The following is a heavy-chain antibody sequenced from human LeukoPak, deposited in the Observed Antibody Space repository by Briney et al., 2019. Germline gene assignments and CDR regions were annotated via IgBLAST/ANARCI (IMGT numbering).Heavy chain of an antibody. D-gene: IGHD3-3*01. V-gene: IGHV3-30*03. Sequence: GGSLRLSCAASGFTFSSYGMHWVRQAPGKGLEWVAVISSAGSNKYYADSVKGHFTISRDNSKNTLYLQMNSLRAEDTAVYYCATGTEWFPPDYWGQGTLVTVSS. CDR3: ATGTEWFPPDY. J-gene: IGHJ4*02. CDR2: ISSAGSNK. CDR1: GFTFSSYG.